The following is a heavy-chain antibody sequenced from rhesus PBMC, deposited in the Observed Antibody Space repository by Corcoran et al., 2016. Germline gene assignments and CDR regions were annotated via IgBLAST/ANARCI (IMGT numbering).Heavy chain of an antibody. CDR2: SYGSGSST. CDR1: GASISSNY. D-gene: IGHD3-34*01. CDR3: ARGGNYFDY. Sequence: QVQLQESGPGLVKPLETLSLTCAVSGASISSNYWTWIRQPPGKGLGWIGFSYGSGSSTRYNPALKGRVTLTVDTSKSQFSLKRTFVTAADTAVYYCARGGNYFDYWGQGVLVTVSS. V-gene: IGHV4S11*01. J-gene: IGHJ4*01.